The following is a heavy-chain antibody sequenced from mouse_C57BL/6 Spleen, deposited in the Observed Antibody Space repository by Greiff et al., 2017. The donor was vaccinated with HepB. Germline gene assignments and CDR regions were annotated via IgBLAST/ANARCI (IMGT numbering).Heavy chain of an antibody. J-gene: IGHJ3*01. CDR3: ARGGDGYDY. CDR1: GYTFTSYW. D-gene: IGHD2-2*01. CDR2: IDPSDSYT. Sequence: VQLQQPGAELVKPGASVKLSCKASGYTFTSYWMQWVKQRPGQGLEWIGEIDPSDSYTNYNQKFKGKATLTVDTSSSTAYMQLSSLTSEDSAVYYCARGGDGYDYWGQGTLVTVSA. V-gene: IGHV1-50*01.